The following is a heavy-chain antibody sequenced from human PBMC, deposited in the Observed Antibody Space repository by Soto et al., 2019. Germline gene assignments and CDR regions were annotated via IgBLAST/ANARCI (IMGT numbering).Heavy chain of an antibody. CDR3: ARHRVGYAYYAFDI. V-gene: IGHV3-30-3*01. D-gene: IGHD5-12*01. Sequence: PGGSLRLSCAASGFTFSSYAMHWVRQAPGKGLEWVAVISYDGSNKYYADSVKGRFTISRENPKNTLYLQMNSLRAEDTAVYYCARHRVGYAYYAFDIWGQGTMVTV. CDR2: ISYDGSNK. J-gene: IGHJ3*02. CDR1: GFTFSSYA.